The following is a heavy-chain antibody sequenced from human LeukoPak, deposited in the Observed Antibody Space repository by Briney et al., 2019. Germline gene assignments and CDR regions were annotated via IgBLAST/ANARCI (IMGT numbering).Heavy chain of an antibody. Sequence: NASETLSLTCTVSGGSISSSSYYWGWIRQPPGKGLEWIGSIYYSGSTYYNPSLKSRVTISVDTSKNQFSLKLSSVTAADTAVYYCARIGRLGYYYDSSGYYYKAKIFDYWGQGTLVTVSS. CDR1: GGSISSSSYY. J-gene: IGHJ4*02. V-gene: IGHV4-39*01. CDR3: ARIGRLGYYYDSSGYYYKAKIFDY. D-gene: IGHD3-22*01. CDR2: IYYSGST.